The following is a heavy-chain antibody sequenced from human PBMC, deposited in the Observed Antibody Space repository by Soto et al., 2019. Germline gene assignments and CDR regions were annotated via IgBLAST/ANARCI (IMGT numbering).Heavy chain of an antibody. CDR1: GYTFTSYD. D-gene: IGHD6-13*01. Sequence: QVPLVQSGAEVKKPGASVKVSCKASGYTFTSYDINWVRQATGQGLEWMGWMSPNSGNTGYAQKFQGRVTMTRDTSISTAFMEVGSLTFEDTAVYFCARGVAAGYDYWGQGTLVTVSS. CDR3: ARGVAAGYDY. J-gene: IGHJ4*02. V-gene: IGHV1-8*01. CDR2: MSPNSGNT.